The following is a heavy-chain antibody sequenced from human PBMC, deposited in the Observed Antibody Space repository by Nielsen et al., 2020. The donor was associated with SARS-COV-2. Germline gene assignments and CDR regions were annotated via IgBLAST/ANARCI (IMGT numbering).Heavy chain of an antibody. V-gene: IGHV3-30*04. Sequence: GESLKISCAASGFTFRSYAMHWVRQAPGKGLEWVAVISYDGSNKYYADSVKGRFTISRDNSKNTLYLQMNSLRAEDTAVYYCARGRSMVRGVIMGHWYFDLWGRGTLVTVSS. D-gene: IGHD3-10*01. J-gene: IGHJ2*01. CDR3: ARGRSMVRGVIMGHWYFDL. CDR1: GFTFRSYA. CDR2: ISYDGSNK.